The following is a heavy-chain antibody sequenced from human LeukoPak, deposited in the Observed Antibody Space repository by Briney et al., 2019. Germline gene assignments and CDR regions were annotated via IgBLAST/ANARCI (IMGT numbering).Heavy chain of an antibody. V-gene: IGHV3-9*01. CDR1: GFTFDDYA. CDR2: ISWNSGSI. D-gene: IGHD2-2*01. J-gene: IGHJ6*03. Sequence: PGRSLRLSCAASGFTFDDYAMHWVRQAPGKGLEWVSGISWNSGSIGYADSVKGRFTISRDNAKNSLYLQMNSLRAEDTAVYYCARAPYYCSSTSCYRYYYYMDVWGKGTTVTVSS. CDR3: ARAPYYCSSTSCYRYYYYMDV.